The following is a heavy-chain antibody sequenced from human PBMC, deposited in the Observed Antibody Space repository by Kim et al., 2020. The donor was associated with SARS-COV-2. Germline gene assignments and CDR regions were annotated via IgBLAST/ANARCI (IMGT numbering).Heavy chain of an antibody. V-gene: IGHV4-59*01. D-gene: IGHD3-10*01. CDR3: ARYGSGSYPRFDS. J-gene: IGHJ4*02. Sequence: NPFFRSRVTIAVDTSKNQFSLNLTSVTAADTALYYCARYGSGSYPRFDSWGQGTLVTVSS.